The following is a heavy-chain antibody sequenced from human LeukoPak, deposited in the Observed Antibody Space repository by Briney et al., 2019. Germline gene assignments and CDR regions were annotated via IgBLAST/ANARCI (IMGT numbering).Heavy chain of an antibody. Sequence: ASVKVSCKASGYTFTSYGISWVRQAPGQGLEWMGWISAYNGNTNYAQKLQGRVTMTTDTSTSTAYMELRSLRSDDTAVYYCARRSSTSYHRHPLYYYYGMDVWGQGTTVTVSS. V-gene: IGHV1-18*01. J-gene: IGHJ6*02. CDR1: GYTFTSYG. CDR3: ARRSSTSYHRHPLYYYYGMDV. D-gene: IGHD2-2*01. CDR2: ISAYNGNT.